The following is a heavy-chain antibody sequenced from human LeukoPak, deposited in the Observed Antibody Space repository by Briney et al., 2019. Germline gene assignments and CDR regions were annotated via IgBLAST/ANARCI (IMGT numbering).Heavy chain of an antibody. V-gene: IGHV4-59*08. J-gene: IGHJ5*02. CDR2: IYYSGST. CDR3: ARGRRGSGSYVILPRFDP. Sequence: SETLSLTCTVSGVSISSYYWSWIRQPPGKELAWIGYIYYSGSTNCNPSLKSRVTISVDTSKNQFSLKLSSVTAADTAVYYCARGRRGSGSYVILPRFDPWGQGTLVTVSS. D-gene: IGHD3-10*01. CDR1: GVSISSYY.